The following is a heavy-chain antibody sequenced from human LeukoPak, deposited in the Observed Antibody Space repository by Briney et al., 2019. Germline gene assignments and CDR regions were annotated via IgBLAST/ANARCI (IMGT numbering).Heavy chain of an antibody. Sequence: SETLSLTCTVSGGSISSYYWSWIRQPPGKGLEWIGYIYYSGSTNYNPSLKSRVTISLDTSKNQFSLNLTSVTAADTAVYYCARVDYYGSGSYYPFDYWGQGTLVTVSS. V-gene: IGHV4-59*08. CDR1: GGSISSYY. CDR2: IYYSGST. J-gene: IGHJ4*02. CDR3: ARVDYYGSGSYYPFDY. D-gene: IGHD3-10*01.